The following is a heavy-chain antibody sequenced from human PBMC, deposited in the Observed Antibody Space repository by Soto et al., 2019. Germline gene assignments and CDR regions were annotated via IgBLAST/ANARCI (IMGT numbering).Heavy chain of an antibody. CDR2: INHSAST. CDR1: GGSFSGYY. J-gene: IGHJ6*02. Sequence: SETLSLTCAVYGGSFSGYYWSWIRQTQGKGLEWIGEINHSASTNYNPSPKSRVTISVDTSKSQFSLKLSSVTAADTAVYYCARVVQGYCSGGSCYRYYYGMDVWGQGTMVTV. V-gene: IGHV4-34*01. D-gene: IGHD2-15*01. CDR3: ARVVQGYCSGGSCYRYYYGMDV.